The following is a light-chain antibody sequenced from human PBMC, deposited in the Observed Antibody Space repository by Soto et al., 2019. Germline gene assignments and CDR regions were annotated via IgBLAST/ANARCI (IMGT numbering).Light chain of an antibody. CDR3: QQYYYTPPT. J-gene: IGKJ4*01. Sequence: DVVVTQSPDSLAVSLGERATISCKSSQSVLYSNNKNYLGWYQQKAGQPPKLLISWASTRESGVPDRFSGSASGTDFTLTINSLQAEDVGIYYCQQYYYTPPTFGGGTKVEIK. CDR2: WAS. CDR1: QSVLYSNNKNY. V-gene: IGKV4-1*01.